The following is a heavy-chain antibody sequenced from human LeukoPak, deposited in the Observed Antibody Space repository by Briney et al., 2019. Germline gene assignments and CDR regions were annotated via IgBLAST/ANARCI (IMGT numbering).Heavy chain of an antibody. J-gene: IGHJ4*02. V-gene: IGHV3-21*01. CDR2: ISGSSSYI. CDR1: GFTFSTYN. CDR3: ARDHWLSKPTFDY. D-gene: IGHD3-22*01. Sequence: GGSLRLSCAASGFTFSTYNMNWVRQAPGKGLEWVSSISGSSSYIYYADSVKGRFSISRDNAKNSLYLQMNSLRAEDTAVYYCARDHWLSKPTFDYWGQGTLVTVSS.